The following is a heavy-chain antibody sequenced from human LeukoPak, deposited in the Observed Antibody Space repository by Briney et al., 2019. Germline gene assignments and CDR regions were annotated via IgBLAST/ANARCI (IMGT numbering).Heavy chain of an antibody. Sequence: GSLRLSCAASGFTFTSYSMNWVRQAPGKGLEWVTFIGYDGRNKYYADSVEGRFTISRDNSKNTLYLQMNSLRAKDTAVYYCAKDNAYYYADYWGQGTLVTVSS. J-gene: IGHJ4*02. CDR1: GFTFTSYS. V-gene: IGHV3-30*02. D-gene: IGHD3-10*01. CDR3: AKDNAYYYADY. CDR2: IGYDGRNK.